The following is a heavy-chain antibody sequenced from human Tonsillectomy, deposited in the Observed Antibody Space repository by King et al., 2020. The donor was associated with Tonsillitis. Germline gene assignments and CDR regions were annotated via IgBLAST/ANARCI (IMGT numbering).Heavy chain of an antibody. CDR1: GFTFSDYS. CDR2: ISSSSSTI. CDR3: ARVRWLDSYYYYGMDV. J-gene: IGHJ6*02. V-gene: IGHV3-48*01. Sequence: QLVQSGGGLVQPGGSLRLSCAASGFTFSDYSMNWVRQAPGKGLEWVSYISSSSSTIYYADSVKGRFTISRDNAKNSLYLQMNSLRAEDTAVDYCARVRWLDSYYYYGMDVWGPGTTVTVSS. D-gene: IGHD6-19*01.